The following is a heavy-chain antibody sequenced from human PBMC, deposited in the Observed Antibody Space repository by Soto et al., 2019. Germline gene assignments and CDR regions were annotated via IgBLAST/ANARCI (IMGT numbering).Heavy chain of an antibody. J-gene: IGHJ6*02. CDR3: AIVRHQLLKEEYYYYGMDV. Sequence: QVQLQESGPGLVKPSQTLSLTCTVSGGSISSGGYYWSWNRQHPGKGLEWIGYIYYSGSTYYNPSLKSRVTIAVDTSKSQFALKLSSVTAADTALYYCAIVRHQLLKEEYYYYGMDVRGQGATVTVSS. D-gene: IGHD2-2*01. V-gene: IGHV4-31*03. CDR2: IYYSGST. CDR1: GGSISSGGYY.